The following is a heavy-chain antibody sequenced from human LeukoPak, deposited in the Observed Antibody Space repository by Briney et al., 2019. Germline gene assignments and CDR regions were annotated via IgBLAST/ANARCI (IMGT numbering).Heavy chain of an antibody. J-gene: IGHJ4*02. CDR3: AKGTGGEQWTASDY. Sequence: GGSLRLSCVVSGLRFRNYGMHWVRQAPGKGLEWVAVIPYDGSNKYYADSVKGRFTISRDNSKNTLYLQMNSLRAEDTAVYYCAKGTGGEQWTASDYWGQGTLVTVSS. D-gene: IGHD6-19*01. V-gene: IGHV3-30*02. CDR1: GLRFRNYG. CDR2: IPYDGSNK.